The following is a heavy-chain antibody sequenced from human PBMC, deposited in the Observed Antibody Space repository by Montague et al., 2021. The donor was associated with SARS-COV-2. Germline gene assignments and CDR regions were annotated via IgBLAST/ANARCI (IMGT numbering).Heavy chain of an antibody. CDR2: IYYTGNT. CDR1: GGSITNNIYY. Sequence: SETLSLTCTVSGGSITNNIYYWAWIRQPPGKGLEWIGSIYYTGNTYYNPSLKSRVTISVVTSKNHFTLKLSSVTAAETAVYYCARLKRYFDSSGFASAFDYWGQGAMVTVSS. CDR3: ARLKRYFDSSGFASAFDY. J-gene: IGHJ4*01. V-gene: IGHV4-39*02. D-gene: IGHD3-22*01.